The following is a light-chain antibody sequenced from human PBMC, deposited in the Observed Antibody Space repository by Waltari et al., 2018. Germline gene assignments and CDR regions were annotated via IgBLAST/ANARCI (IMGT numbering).Light chain of an antibody. CDR2: KAN. CDR3: ALYMGSGIWV. J-gene: IGLJ3*02. Sequence: QTVVTQAPSLSVSPGGTVTITLALSSGSLSTTSYATWYQQTPGQSPRTLVYKANARSSGVPDRFSGSILGNTAALTITGAQADDESDYYCALYMGSGIWVFGGGTKLTVL. V-gene: IGLV8-61*01. CDR1: SGSLSTTSY.